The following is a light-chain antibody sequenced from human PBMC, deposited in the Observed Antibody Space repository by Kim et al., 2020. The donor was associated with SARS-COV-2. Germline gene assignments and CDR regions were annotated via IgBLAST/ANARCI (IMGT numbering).Light chain of an antibody. Sequence: AGESASLSCRGSQSSSVDVGWYQDKPGQAPRLLIYDASNRATGIPDRFSGSGSGTDFTLTISSLEPEDFAIYYCQQRNNWPPAVTFGGGTKVDIK. V-gene: IGKV3-11*01. CDR2: DAS. CDR1: QSSSVD. J-gene: IGKJ4*01. CDR3: QQRNNWPPAVT.